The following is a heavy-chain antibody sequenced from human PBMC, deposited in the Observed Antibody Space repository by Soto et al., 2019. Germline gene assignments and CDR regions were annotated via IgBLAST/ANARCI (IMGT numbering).Heavy chain of an antibody. Sequence: VASVKVSCKASGYTFTSYYMHWVRQAPGQGLEWMGIINPSGGSTSYAQKFQGRVTMTRDTSTSTVYMELSSLRSEDTAVYYCARDPGYCSSTSCSSDPEYFQHWGQGTLVTVSS. D-gene: IGHD2-2*01. CDR1: GYTFTSYY. CDR3: ARDPGYCSSTSCSSDPEYFQH. J-gene: IGHJ1*01. V-gene: IGHV1-46*03. CDR2: INPSGGST.